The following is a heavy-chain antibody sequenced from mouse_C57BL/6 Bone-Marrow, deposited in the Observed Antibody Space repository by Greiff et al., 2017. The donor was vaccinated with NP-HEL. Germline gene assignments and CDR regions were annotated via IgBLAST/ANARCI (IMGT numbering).Heavy chain of an antibody. CDR2: IYPADGDT. J-gene: IGHJ1*03. Sequence: QVQLQQSGAELVKPGASVKLSCTASGYTFTSYCMHWVKQRPDQGLEWIGRIYPADGDTNYNQKFKGKATLTADKSSNTAYMQLSSLTSEDSAVYYCAKHGRDGGFEDWGTGTTVTVSS. CDR3: AKHGRDGGFED. CDR1: GYTFTSYC. D-gene: IGHD4-1*01. V-gene: IGHV1-74*01.